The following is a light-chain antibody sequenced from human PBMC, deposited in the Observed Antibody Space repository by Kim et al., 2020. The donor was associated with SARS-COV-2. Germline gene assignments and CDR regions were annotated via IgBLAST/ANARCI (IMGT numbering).Light chain of an antibody. CDR3: QQYKNWPAIT. CDR2: AAS. J-gene: IGKJ5*01. Sequence: SPGERATLSCRASESIGSNLAWYQQKLGRPPRLLIYAASTRATGVPDRFSGSGFGTEFTLTISSLQSEDVAVYYCQQYKNWPAITFGQGARLEIK. CDR1: ESIGSN. V-gene: IGKV3-15*01.